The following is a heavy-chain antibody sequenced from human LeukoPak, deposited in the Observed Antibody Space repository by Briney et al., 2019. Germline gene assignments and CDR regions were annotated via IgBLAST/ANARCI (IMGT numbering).Heavy chain of an antibody. V-gene: IGHV4-31*03. J-gene: IGHJ3*02. Sequence: PSQTLSLTCTVSGSSISSGGYYWSWIRQHPGKGLEWIGYIYYSGSTYYNPSLKSRVTISVDTSKNQFSLKLSSVTAADTAVYYCARDGSSGPDAFDIWGQGTMVTVSS. CDR1: GSSISSGGYY. D-gene: IGHD3-22*01. CDR2: IYYSGST. CDR3: ARDGSSGPDAFDI.